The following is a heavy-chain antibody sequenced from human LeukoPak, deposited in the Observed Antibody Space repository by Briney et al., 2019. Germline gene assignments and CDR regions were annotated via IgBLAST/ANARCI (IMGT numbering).Heavy chain of an antibody. CDR2: ISGSGGST. CDR1: GFTFSSYA. Sequence: GGSLRLSCAASGFTFSSYAMSWVRQAPGKGLEWVSAISGSGGSTYYADSVKGRFTISRDNSKNTLYLQMNSLRAEDTAVYYCATTSYDYVWGSYRQYYFDYWGQGTLVTVSS. D-gene: IGHD3-16*02. V-gene: IGHV3-23*01. CDR3: ATTSYDYVWGSYRQYYFDY. J-gene: IGHJ4*02.